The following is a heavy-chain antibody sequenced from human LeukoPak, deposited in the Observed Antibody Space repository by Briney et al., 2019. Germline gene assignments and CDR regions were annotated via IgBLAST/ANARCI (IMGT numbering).Heavy chain of an antibody. CDR1: GFTFISYW. J-gene: IGHJ6*02. V-gene: IGHV3-7*04. Sequence: GGHIRLSCAASGFTFISYWMNWARRAPGNRLEGVASINHNGNVNSYVDSVKVRFTISRDNAKYSLYLQMSNLRAEDTAVYFCARGGGLDVWGQGATVTVSS. CDR2: INHNGNVN. CDR3: ARGGGLDV.